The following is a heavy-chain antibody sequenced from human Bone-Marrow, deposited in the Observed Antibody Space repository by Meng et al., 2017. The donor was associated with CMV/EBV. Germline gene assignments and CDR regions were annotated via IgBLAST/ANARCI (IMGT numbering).Heavy chain of an antibody. CDR3: ARSRSRREADY. D-gene: IGHD2-2*01. Sequence: TCAVSGGSVSSGGNYWNWIRQPPGKGLEWIGYISYTGNTNYNPSLKSRVTISLHTSKNQFFLKLTSVTAADTAVYYCARSRSRREADYWGQGTLVTVSS. CDR2: ISYTGNT. CDR1: GGSVSSGGNY. J-gene: IGHJ4*02. V-gene: IGHV4-61*08.